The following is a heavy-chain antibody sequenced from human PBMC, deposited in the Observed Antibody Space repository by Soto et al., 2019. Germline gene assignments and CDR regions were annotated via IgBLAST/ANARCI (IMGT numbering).Heavy chain of an antibody. CDR2: IYWDDDK. Sequence: QITLKESGPTLVKPTQTLTLTCTLSGFSLSTSGVGVGWIRQPPGKALEWLALIYWDDDKRYSPSLKSRLTLTKDTSKNQVVLTMTNMDPMDTGTYYCAHRFGGHAFDIWGQGTMVTVSS. J-gene: IGHJ3*02. V-gene: IGHV2-5*02. D-gene: IGHD3-10*01. CDR3: AHRFGGHAFDI. CDR1: GFSLSTSGVG.